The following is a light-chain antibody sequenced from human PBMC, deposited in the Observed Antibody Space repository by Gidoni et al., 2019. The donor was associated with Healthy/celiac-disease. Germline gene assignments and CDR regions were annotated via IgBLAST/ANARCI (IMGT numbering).Light chain of an antibody. J-gene: IGKJ4*01. CDR3: QQSYSTRALT. V-gene: IGKV1-39*01. CDR1: QSISSC. CDR2: AAS. Sequence: DIKMTQSPSSPSASVGDRVTITCRASQSISSCLNWYQQKPGPAPKLLLYAASSLQSGVPSRFSGSGSGTDFTLTLSSLHPEAFATSYCQQSYSTRALTFGGGTKVEIK.